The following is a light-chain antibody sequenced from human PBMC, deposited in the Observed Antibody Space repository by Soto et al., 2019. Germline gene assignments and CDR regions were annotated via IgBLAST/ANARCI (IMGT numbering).Light chain of an antibody. J-gene: IGKJ1*01. Sequence: DIQMTQSPSTLSASVGDRVTITCRASQSVSVWLAWYQQKPGKVPKLLIHEASNLESGVPSRFSGSGSGTEFTLTISSLQPDDFATYYCQQYNGYSTWTFGQGTKVDIK. CDR2: EAS. V-gene: IGKV1-5*01. CDR1: QSVSVW. CDR3: QQYNGYSTWT.